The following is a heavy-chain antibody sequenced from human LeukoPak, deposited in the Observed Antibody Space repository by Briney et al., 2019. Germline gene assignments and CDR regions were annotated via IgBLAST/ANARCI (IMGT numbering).Heavy chain of an antibody. D-gene: IGHD1-26*01. Sequence: PSETLSLTCSVSGFSITSGYFWAWIRQPPGKGLEWIGRVYHTGTTYYDPSLKSRVTISVDTSRNQFSLKLSSVTAADTAVYYCARFDGSYDCFDIWGQGTMVTVSS. CDR3: ARFDGSYDCFDI. CDR2: VYHTGTT. V-gene: IGHV4-38-2*02. J-gene: IGHJ3*02. CDR1: GFSITSGYF.